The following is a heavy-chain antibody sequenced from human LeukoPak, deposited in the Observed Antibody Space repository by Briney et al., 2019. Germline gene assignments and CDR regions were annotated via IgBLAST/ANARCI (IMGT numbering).Heavy chain of an antibody. V-gene: IGHV3-30*18. CDR2: ISYDGSNK. CDR3: AKPGGSGWSQGVDY. D-gene: IGHD6-19*01. Sequence: GGSLRLSCAASGFTFSSYGMHWVRQAPGKGLEWVAVISYDGSNKYYADSVKGRFTISRDNSKNTLYLQMNSLRAEDTAVYYCAKPGGSGWSQGVDYWGQGTLVTVSS. CDR1: GFTFSSYG. J-gene: IGHJ4*02.